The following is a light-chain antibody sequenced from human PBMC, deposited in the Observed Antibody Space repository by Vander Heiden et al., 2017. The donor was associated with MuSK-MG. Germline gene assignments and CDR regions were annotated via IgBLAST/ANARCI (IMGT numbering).Light chain of an antibody. CDR1: QSVSSN. J-gene: IGKJ2*01. CDR2: GAS. CDR3: QQHNNWPPYT. V-gene: IGKV3-15*01. Sequence: EIVMTQSPATLYVSPGERATLSCRASQSVSSNLAWYQQKPGQAPRLLIYGASTRATGIPARFSGSGYGKEFTLTISSRQSEDFAVYYCQQHNNWPPYTFGQGTKLEIK.